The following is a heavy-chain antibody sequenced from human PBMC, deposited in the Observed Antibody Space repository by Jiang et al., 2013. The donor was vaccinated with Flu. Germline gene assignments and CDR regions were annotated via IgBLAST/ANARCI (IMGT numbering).Heavy chain of an antibody. CDR2: IRYDGSNK. D-gene: IGHD3-16*02. V-gene: IGHV3-30*02. Sequence: GKGLEWVAFIRYDGSNKYYADSVKGRFTISRDNSKNTLYLQMNSLRAEDTAVYYSTTSDPLGDYVRGSYRLATGAFDIWGQGTMVTVSS. CDR3: TTSDPLGDYVRGSYRLATGAFDI. J-gene: IGHJ3*02.